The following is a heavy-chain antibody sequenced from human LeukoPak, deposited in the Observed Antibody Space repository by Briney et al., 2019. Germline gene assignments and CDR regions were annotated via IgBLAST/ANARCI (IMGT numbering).Heavy chain of an antibody. D-gene: IGHD3-10*01. V-gene: IGHV1-2*02. CDR1: GYTFTGYN. J-gene: IGHJ4*02. CDR3: ACASGNYYNGNYFDY. Sequence: ASVKVSCKASGYTFTGYNMHWARQAPGQGLEWMGWINANSGGTNYAQKFQGRVTMTRDTSISTAFMELSRLSSDDTAVYYCACASGNYYNGNYFDYWGQGTLVTVSS. CDR2: INANSGGT.